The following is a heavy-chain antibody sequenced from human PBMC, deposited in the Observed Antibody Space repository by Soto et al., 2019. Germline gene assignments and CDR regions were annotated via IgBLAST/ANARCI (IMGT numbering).Heavy chain of an antibody. CDR2: ISWNSGSI. V-gene: IGHV3-9*01. D-gene: IGHD6-19*01. CDR3: AKSHNTSGWYVTTDY. Sequence: PGGSLRLSCAASGFTFGDYAMQWVRQAPGKGLEWVSAISWNSGSIDYADSVKGRFTISRDSAKNSLYLQMNSLRAEDTALYYCAKSHNTSGWYVTTDYWGQGTRVTVSS. CDR1: GFTFGDYA. J-gene: IGHJ4*02.